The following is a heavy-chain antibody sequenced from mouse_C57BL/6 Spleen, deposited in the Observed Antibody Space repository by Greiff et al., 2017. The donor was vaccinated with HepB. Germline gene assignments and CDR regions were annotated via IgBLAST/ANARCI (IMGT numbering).Heavy chain of an antibody. CDR3: ARGATVVGDAMDY. J-gene: IGHJ4*01. CDR2: IDPNSGST. V-gene: IGHV1-64*01. Sequence: QVQLQQPGAELVKPGASVKLSCKASGYTFTSYWMHWVKQRPGQGLEWIGMIDPNSGSTNYNEKFKSKATLTVDKSSSTAYMQLSSLTSEDSAVYYCARGATVVGDAMDYWGQGTSVTVSS. CDR1: GYTFTSYW. D-gene: IGHD1-1*01.